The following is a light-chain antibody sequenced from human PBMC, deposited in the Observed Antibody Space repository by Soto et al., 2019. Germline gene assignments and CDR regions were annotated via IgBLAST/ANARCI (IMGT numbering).Light chain of an antibody. CDR1: QPVGRY. Sequence: EIVLTQSPATLSLSPGDRVTLSCRASQPVGRYLSWYQHSPGQGPRLLVYDASNRATGIPARFSGSGSETDFTLTISSLEPEDFAVYYCQQRLHWPITFGQGTRLEIK. CDR3: QQRLHWPIT. J-gene: IGKJ5*01. CDR2: DAS. V-gene: IGKV3-11*01.